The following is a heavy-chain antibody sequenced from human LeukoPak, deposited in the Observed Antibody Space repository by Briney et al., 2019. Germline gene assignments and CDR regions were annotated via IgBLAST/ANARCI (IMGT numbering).Heavy chain of an antibody. V-gene: IGHV3-7*01. CDR2: IKQDGSEK. CDR3: ARVFWSGPLDFDY. Sequence: GGSLRLSCAGSGFTISSYWRRWVGQGRGKGVDGVANIKQDGSEKDYVDSVKGGFTISRDNAKNSLYLQMNSLRAEDTAVYYCARVFWSGPLDFDYWGQGTLVTVSS. D-gene: IGHD3-3*01. CDR1: GFTISSYW. J-gene: IGHJ4*02.